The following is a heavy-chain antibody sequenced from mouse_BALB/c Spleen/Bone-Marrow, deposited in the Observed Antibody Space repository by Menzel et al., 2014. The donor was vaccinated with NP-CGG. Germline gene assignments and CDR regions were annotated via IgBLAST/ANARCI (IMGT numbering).Heavy chain of an antibody. CDR2: ILPGSGST. V-gene: IGHV1-9*01. CDR1: GYTFSSYW. J-gene: IGHJ4*01. Sequence: QVHVKQSGAELMKPGASVEISCKATGYTFSSYWIEWVKQRPGHGLEWIGEILPGSGSTNYNEKFKGKATFTADTSSNTAYMQLSSLTSEDSAVYYCATGGSPMDYWGQGTSVTVSS. CDR3: ATGGSPMDY. D-gene: IGHD1-1*02.